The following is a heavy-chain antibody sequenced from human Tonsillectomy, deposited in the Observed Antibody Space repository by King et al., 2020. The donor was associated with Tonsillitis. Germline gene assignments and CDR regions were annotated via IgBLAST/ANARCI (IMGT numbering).Heavy chain of an antibody. Sequence: VQLVESGEGLVKPGGSLRLSCAASGFTFRNAWMNWVRQAPGKGLEWVGRIKRKTDGGSTDYAAPVKGRFTISRDDSKNMLFLQVNSLKTEDTAVYYCTTGLDEGSHCSRSSCYDSFDYWGQGTLVTVSS. CDR2: IKRKTDGGST. D-gene: IGHD2-2*01. V-gene: IGHV3-15*01. J-gene: IGHJ4*02. CDR3: TTGLDEGSHCSRSSCYDSFDY. CDR1: GFTFRNAW.